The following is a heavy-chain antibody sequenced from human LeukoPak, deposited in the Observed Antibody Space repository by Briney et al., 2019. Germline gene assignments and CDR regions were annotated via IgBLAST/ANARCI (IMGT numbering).Heavy chain of an antibody. CDR1: GLTLISNW. CDR2: INSDGGRT. Sequence: GGSLRPPCAASGLTLISNWMHWVRQAPGKGLVWFSRINSDGGRTSYADYVKGRFNISRDNAKNTLYLQMNSLRAEDTAVYYCARVRSGSSAGNYGMDVWGQGTTVTVSS. J-gene: IGHJ6*02. D-gene: IGHD1-26*01. CDR3: ARVRSGSSAGNYGMDV. V-gene: IGHV3-74*01.